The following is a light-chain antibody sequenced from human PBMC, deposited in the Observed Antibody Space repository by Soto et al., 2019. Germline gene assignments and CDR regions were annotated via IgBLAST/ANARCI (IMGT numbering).Light chain of an antibody. CDR2: KAS. CDR3: QQYNDNWT. V-gene: IGKV1-5*03. J-gene: IGKJ1*01. CDR1: QSISNW. Sequence: EIQMTHSPSTLSESVGDRVTITCRASQSISNWLAWYQQKPGQAPKLLIYKASTLQSGVPSRFSGSGSGTEFTLAISSLQPDDSATYYCQQYNDNWTFGQGTKVDIK.